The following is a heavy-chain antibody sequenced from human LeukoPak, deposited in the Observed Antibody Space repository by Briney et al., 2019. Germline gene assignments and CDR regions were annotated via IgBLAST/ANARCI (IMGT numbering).Heavy chain of an antibody. J-gene: IGHJ5*02. CDR2: ISSSGSTI. V-gene: IGHV3-11*04. D-gene: IGHD2-2*01. Sequence: GGSLRLSCAASGFTFSDYYMNWIRQAPGKGLEWVSYISSSGSTIYYADSVKGRFTISRDNAKNSLYLQMNSLRAEDTAVYYCARGSCSSTSCYYVSDFHHNWFDPWGQGTLVTVSS. CDR1: GFTFSDYY. CDR3: ARGSCSSTSCYYVSDFHHNWFDP.